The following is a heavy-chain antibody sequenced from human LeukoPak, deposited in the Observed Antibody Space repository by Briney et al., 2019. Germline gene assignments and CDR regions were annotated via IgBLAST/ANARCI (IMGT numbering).Heavy chain of an antibody. D-gene: IGHD6-13*01. CDR1: GGSISGYY. CDR3: ARELRIAAPYQGDDWYFDL. CDR2: ISYSGST. V-gene: IGHV4-59*12. J-gene: IGHJ2*01. Sequence: SETLSLTCTVSGGSISGYYWSWIRQPPGKGLEWVGYISYSGSTNYNPSLKSRVTISVDTSKNQFSLKLSSVTAADTAVYYCARELRIAAPYQGDDWYFDLWGRGTLVTVSS.